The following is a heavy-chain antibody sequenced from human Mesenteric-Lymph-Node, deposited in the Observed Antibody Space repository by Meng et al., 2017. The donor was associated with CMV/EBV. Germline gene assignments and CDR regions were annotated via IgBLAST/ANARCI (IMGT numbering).Heavy chain of an antibody. CDR1: GGSFSGYY. D-gene: IGHD3-3*01. Sequence: SETLSLTCAVYGGSFSGYYWSWIRQPPGKGLEWIGEINHSGSTNYNPSLKSRVTISVDTSKNQFSLKLSSVTAADTAVYYCGRSYDFWSGYYIGAFDIWGQGTMVTVSS. J-gene: IGHJ3*02. V-gene: IGHV4-34*01. CDR2: INHSGST. CDR3: GRSYDFWSGYYIGAFDI.